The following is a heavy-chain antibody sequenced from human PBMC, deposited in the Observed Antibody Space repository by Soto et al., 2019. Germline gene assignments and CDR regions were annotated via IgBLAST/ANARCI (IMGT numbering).Heavy chain of an antibody. CDR2: ISGSGGST. J-gene: IGHJ6*02. Sequence: EVQLLESGGGLVQPGGSLRLSCAASGFTFSSYAMSWVRQAPGKGLEWVSAISGSGGSTYYADSVKGRFTISRDNSKNTLYLQMNSLRAEDTAVYYCAKDRRTTVSTGRYYYGMDVWGQGTTVTVSS. CDR1: GFTFSSYA. V-gene: IGHV3-23*01. CDR3: AKDRRTTVSTGRYYYGMDV. D-gene: IGHD4-17*01.